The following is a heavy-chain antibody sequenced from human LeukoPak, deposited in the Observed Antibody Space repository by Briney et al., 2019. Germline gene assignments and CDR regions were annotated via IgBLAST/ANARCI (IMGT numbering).Heavy chain of an antibody. Sequence: SGGSLRLSCAASGFTFSSYAMSWVRQAPGKGLEWVSAISGSGGSTYYADSVKGRFTISRDNSKNTLYLQMNSLRAEDTAVYYCAKSRVGDFWSGYDYWGQGTLVTVSS. J-gene: IGHJ4*02. CDR3: AKSRVGDFWSGYDY. CDR2: ISGSGGST. CDR1: GFTFSSYA. V-gene: IGHV3-23*01. D-gene: IGHD3-3*01.